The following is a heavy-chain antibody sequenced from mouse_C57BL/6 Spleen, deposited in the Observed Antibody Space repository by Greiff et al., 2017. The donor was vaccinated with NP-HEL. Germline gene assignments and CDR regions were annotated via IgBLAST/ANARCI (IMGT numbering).Heavy chain of an antibody. CDR2: INPSTGGT. V-gene: IGHV1-42*01. Sequence: EVQLQQSGPELVKPGASVKISCKASGYSFTGYYMNWVKQSPEKSLEWIGEINPSTGGTTYNQKFKAKATLTVDKSSSTAYMQLKSLTSEDSAVYYCASMGDYGYYAMDYWGQGTSVTVSS. CDR3: ASMGDYGYYAMDY. D-gene: IGHD2-4*01. CDR1: GYSFTGYY. J-gene: IGHJ4*01.